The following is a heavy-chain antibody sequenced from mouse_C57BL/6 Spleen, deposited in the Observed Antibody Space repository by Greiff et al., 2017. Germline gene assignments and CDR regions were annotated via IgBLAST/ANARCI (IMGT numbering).Heavy chain of an antibody. CDR3: ANSNYDSWFAY. D-gene: IGHD2-5*01. CDR2: IDPEDGET. V-gene: IGHV14-2*01. CDR1: GFNINDYY. Sequence: EVQLQQPGAELVKPGASVKLSCTASGFNINDYYMHWVKQRTVQGLEWIGRIDPEDGETKYAPKFQGKATITADTSSNTAYLQLRSLTSEDTAVYYGANSNYDSWFAYWGQGTLVTVSA. J-gene: IGHJ3*01.